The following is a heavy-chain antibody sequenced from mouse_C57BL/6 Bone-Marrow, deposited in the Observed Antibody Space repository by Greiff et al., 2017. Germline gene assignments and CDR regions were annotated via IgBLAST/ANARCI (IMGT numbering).Heavy chain of an antibody. D-gene: IGHD2-12*01. V-gene: IGHV5-6*02. J-gene: IGHJ2*01. CDR1: GFTFSSYG. CDR3: ARHELPDYFDY. CDR2: ISSGGSYT. Sequence: DVKLVESGGDLVKPGGSLKLSCAASGFTFSSYGMSWVRQTPDKRLEWVATISSGGSYTYYPDSVKGRFTISRDNAKNTLYLQMSSLKSEDTAMYYCARHELPDYFDYWGQGTTLTVSS.